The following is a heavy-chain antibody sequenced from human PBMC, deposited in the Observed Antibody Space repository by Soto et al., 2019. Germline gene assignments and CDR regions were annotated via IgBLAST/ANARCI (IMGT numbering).Heavy chain of an antibody. CDR1: GDSVSSNSAA. D-gene: IGHD2-15*01. CDR3: ARDEAVVVVAATRFYYYYGMDV. J-gene: IGHJ6*02. CDR2: TYYRSKWYN. V-gene: IGHV6-1*01. Sequence: SQTLSLTCVISGDSVSSNSAAWNWIRQSPSRGLEWLGRTYYRSKWYNDYAVSVKSRITINPDTSKNQFSLQLNSVTPEDTAVYYCARDEAVVVVAATRFYYYYGMDVWGQGTTVTSP.